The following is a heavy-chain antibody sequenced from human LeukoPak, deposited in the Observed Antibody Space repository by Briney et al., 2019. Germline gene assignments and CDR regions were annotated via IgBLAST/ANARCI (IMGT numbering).Heavy chain of an antibody. D-gene: IGHD2-2*01. CDR2: INPNSGGT. V-gene: IGHV1-2*02. J-gene: IGHJ4*02. Sequence: GASVRVSCKASGYTFTDYYMHWVRQVPGQGLEWMGWINPNSGGTNYAQKFQGRVTMTRDTSISTAYMELGRLRSDDTAVYYCARDFGGYCSSTQCYRDYSNFPDYWGQGTLVTVPS. CDR1: GYTFTDYY. CDR3: ARDFGGYCSSTQCYRDYSNFPDY.